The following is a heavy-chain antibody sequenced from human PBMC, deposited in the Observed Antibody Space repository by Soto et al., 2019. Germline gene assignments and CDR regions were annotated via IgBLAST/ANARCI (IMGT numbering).Heavy chain of an antibody. V-gene: IGHV2-5*02. CDR2: IYWDDEK. J-gene: IGHJ6*02. D-gene: IGHD2-2*03. CDR3: AHSDVLDYSYGMDV. CDR1: GFSLNTSGVG. Sequence: QITLKESGPTLVKPTQTLTLTCTFSGFSLNTSGVGVGWIRQPPGKALEWLALIYWDDEKRYSPSLKSRLTITKDTSKNQVVLTLTNMDPVDTATYYCAHSDVLDYSYGMDVWGQGTTVTVSS.